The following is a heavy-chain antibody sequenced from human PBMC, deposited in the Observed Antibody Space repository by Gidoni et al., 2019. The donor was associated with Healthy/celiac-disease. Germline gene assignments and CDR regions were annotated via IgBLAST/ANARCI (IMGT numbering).Heavy chain of an antibody. CDR3: ARARGRYGDPQVGFDP. Sequence: QVQLVQSGAEVKKPGSSVKVSCKASGGTFSSYAISWVRQAPGQGLEWMGGIIPICGTANYEQKFQGRVTITADESTSTAYMELSSLRSEDTAVYYCARARGRYGDPQVGFDPWGQGTLVTVSS. V-gene: IGHV1-69*01. J-gene: IGHJ5*02. CDR1: GGTFSSYA. CDR2: IIPICGTA. D-gene: IGHD4-17*01.